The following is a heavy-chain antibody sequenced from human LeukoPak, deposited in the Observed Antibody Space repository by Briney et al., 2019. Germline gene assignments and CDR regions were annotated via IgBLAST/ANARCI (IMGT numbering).Heavy chain of an antibody. CDR3: VAEYDFWSGRWD. V-gene: IGHV3-48*01. D-gene: IGHD3-3*01. Sequence: GGSLRLSWAASGFTFSSYSMNWVRQAPGKGLEWVSYISSSSSTIYYADSVKGRFTISRDNAKNSLYPQMNSLRAEDTAVYYCVAEYDFWSGRWDWGQGTLVTVSS. CDR2: ISSSSSTI. J-gene: IGHJ4*02. CDR1: GFTFSSYS.